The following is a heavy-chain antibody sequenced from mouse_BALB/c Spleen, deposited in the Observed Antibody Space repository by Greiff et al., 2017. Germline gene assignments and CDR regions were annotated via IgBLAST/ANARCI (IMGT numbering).Heavy chain of an antibody. V-gene: IGHV1-18*01. CDR3: ARSLITTVVADYAMDY. Sequence: VQLQQSGPELVKPGASMKISCKASGYSFTGYTMNWVKQSHGKNLEWIGLINPYNGGTSYNQKFKGKATLTVDKSSSTAYMELLSLTSEDSAVYYCARSLITTVVADYAMDYWGQGTSVTVSS. CDR2: INPYNGGT. D-gene: IGHD1-1*01. CDR1: GYSFTGYT. J-gene: IGHJ4*01.